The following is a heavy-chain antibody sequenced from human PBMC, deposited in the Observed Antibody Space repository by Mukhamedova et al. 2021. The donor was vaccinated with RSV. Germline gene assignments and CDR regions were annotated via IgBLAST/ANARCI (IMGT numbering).Heavy chain of an antibody. CDR3: ARGGSGYGHFEC. CDR2: GDGEST. Sequence: GDGESTYYADSVKGRFTISRDNAKNTLYLQINSLRAEDTAVYSCARGGSGYGHFECWGQGTL. J-gene: IGHJ4*02. V-gene: IGHV3-74*01. D-gene: IGHD5-12*01.